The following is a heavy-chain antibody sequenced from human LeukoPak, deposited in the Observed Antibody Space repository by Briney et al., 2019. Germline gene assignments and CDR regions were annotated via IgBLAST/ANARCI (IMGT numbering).Heavy chain of an antibody. Sequence: GSLRLSCAASGFTFSSYAMSWVRQSPGKGLEWIGSHYYGGVAYYNRPLKSRVGISIDTPKNQFYLRLTSVTAADTALYFCVRQGALLRSIAYWGQGILVTVSS. V-gene: IGHV4-39*01. J-gene: IGHJ4*02. CDR1: GFTFSSYA. D-gene: IGHD3-3*01. CDR2: HYYGGVA. CDR3: VRQGALLRSIAY.